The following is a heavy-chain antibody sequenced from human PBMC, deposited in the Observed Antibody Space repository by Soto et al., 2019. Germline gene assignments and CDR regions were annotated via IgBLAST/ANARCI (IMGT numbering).Heavy chain of an antibody. CDR3: ARIHCSGGSCYFEY. J-gene: IGHJ4*02. Sequence: VGPLRLSCSASIFTFSDYYMGLILHSPGKGLEWVSYISSSGSTIYYADSVKGRFTISRDNAKNSLYLQMNSLRAEDTAVYYCARIHCSGGSCYFEYWGQGTLVTVSS. D-gene: IGHD2-15*01. CDR1: IFTFSDYY. V-gene: IGHV3-11*01. CDR2: ISSSGSTI.